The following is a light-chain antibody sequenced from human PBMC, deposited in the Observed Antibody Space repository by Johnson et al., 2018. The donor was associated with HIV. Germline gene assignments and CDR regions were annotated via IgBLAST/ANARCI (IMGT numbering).Light chain of an antibody. Sequence: QSVLTQPPSVSAAPGQKVTISCSGSSSNIGNNYVSWYQQLPGTAPKFLIYDNNKRPSGIPDRFSGSKSGTSATLGITGLQTGDEADYYCGTWDNSLSTGAVFGTATKVTVL. CDR2: DNN. J-gene: IGLJ1*01. CDR3: GTWDNSLSTGAV. V-gene: IGLV1-51*01. CDR1: SSNIGNNY.